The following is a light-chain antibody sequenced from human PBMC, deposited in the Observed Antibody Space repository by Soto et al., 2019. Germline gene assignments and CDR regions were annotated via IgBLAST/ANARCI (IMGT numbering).Light chain of an antibody. J-gene: IGLJ2*01. CDR2: DVN. Sequence: QSALTQPRSVSGSPGQSVTISCTGTSSDVGGYNYVSWYQQHPGKAPELMIYDVNKRPSGVPDRFSGSKSGNTASLTISGLQAEDEAHYYCCSYAGSYTLLFGGGTKLNVL. CDR3: CSYAGSYTLL. V-gene: IGLV2-11*01. CDR1: SSDVGGYNY.